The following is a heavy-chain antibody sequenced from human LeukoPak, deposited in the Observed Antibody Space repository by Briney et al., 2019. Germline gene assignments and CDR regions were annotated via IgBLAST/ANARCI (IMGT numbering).Heavy chain of an antibody. D-gene: IGHD3-16*01. CDR1: GFTFSSYW. CDR3: VRIRGGFFNAFDI. V-gene: IGHV3-7*01. J-gene: IGHJ3*02. CDR2: IKQDGNEK. Sequence: GGSLRLSCAASGFTFSSYWMSWVGQAPGKGLEWVANIKQDGNEKYYVDSVKGRFTISRDNAKTSLYLQMNSLRAEDTAVYYCVRIRGGFFNAFDIWGQGTMVTVSS.